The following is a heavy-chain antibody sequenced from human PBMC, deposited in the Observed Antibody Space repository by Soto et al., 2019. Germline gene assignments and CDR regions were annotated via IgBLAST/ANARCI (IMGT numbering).Heavy chain of an antibody. J-gene: IGHJ3*02. CDR2: MNPENGKT. Sequence: ASVKVSCKASGYTFTGYYMHWVRQAPGQGLEWMGWMNPENGKTGYAEEFQGRVAMTRDTSINTAYLELRSLKFEDTALYYCTTDGEAYIYDAFDIWGQGTVCAVSS. CDR3: TTDGEAYIYDAFDI. V-gene: IGHV1-8*02. D-gene: IGHD2-21*01. CDR1: GYTFTGYY.